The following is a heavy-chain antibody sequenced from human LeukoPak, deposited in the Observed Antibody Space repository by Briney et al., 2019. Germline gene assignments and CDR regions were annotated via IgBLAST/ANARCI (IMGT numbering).Heavy chain of an antibody. CDR3: ARGDGPIHGRYYFDY. V-gene: IGHV6-1*01. Sequence: SQTLSLTCAISGDSVSGKSVAWNWIRQSPSRGLEWLGRTFYRSKWSSEYATSMKGRITINPDTSRNQFSLQLISVTPEDTAVYYCARGDGPIHGRYYFDYWGQGTLITVSS. J-gene: IGHJ4*02. CDR1: GDSVSGKSVA. D-gene: IGHD3-10*01. CDR2: TFYRSKWSS.